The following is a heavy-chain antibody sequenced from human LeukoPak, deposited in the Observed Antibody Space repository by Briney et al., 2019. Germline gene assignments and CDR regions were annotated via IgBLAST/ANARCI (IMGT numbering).Heavy chain of an antibody. CDR3: ASGPSWAFDI. CDR1: GGTFSSYT. CDR2: IIPILGIA. J-gene: IGHJ3*02. V-gene: IGHV1-69*02. Sequence: SVKVSCKASGGTFSSYTISWVRQDPGQGLEWMGRIIPILGIANYSQKFQGSGMITSGKSTSTAYMELSSLSSEDTAVYYCASGPSWAFDIWGQGTMVTVSS.